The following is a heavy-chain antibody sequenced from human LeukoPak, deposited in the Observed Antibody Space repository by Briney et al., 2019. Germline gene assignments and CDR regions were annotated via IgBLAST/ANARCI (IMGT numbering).Heavy chain of an antibody. D-gene: IGHD1-26*01. CDR2: INPNSGGT. V-gene: IGHV1-2*06. Sequence: ASVKVSCKASGHTFTGYYMHWVRQAPGQGLEWMGRINPNSGGTNYAQKFQGRVTMTRDTSISTAYMELSKLRSDDTAVYYCARVGATRYYFDYWGQGTLVTVSS. CDR1: GHTFTGYY. J-gene: IGHJ4*02. CDR3: ARVGATRYYFDY.